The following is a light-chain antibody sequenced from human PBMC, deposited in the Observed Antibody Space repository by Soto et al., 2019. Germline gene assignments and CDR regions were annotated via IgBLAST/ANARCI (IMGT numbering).Light chain of an antibody. V-gene: IGLV2-14*01. CDR3: SSYSSSATPYV. CDR1: SSNVGSYNY. CDR2: EVT. Sequence: QSVLTQPASVSGSPGQSITISCTGTSSNVGSYNYVSWYQQHPDKAPKLILYEVTNRPSGASDRFSGSKSGNAAFLTISGLQAEDEADYYCSSYSSSATPYVFGTGTKVTVL. J-gene: IGLJ1*01.